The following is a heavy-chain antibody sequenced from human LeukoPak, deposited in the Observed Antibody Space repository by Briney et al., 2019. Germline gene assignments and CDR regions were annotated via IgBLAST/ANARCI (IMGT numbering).Heavy chain of an antibody. J-gene: IGHJ4*02. CDR2: IYTSGST. CDR3: ARDGGVDLYSSNSELDY. CDR1: GGSISSGSYY. V-gene: IGHV4-61*02. D-gene: IGHD6-13*01. Sequence: PSETLSLTXTVSGGSISSGSYYWSCIRQTAGKGLEWIGRIYTSGSTNYNPSLKSRVTISVDTSKNQFSLKLSSVTAADTAVYYCARDGGVDLYSSNSELDYWGQGTLVTVSS.